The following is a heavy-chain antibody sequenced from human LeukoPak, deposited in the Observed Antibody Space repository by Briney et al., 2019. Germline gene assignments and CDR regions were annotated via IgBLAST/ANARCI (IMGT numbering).Heavy chain of an antibody. CDR1: GGSISNYY. CDR2: IYYSGGT. D-gene: IGHD6-25*01. Sequence: SETLSLTCTVSGGSISNYYWSWIRQPPGKGLEWVGLIYYSGGTNYNPSLKSRATISVDTSKNQFSLKLSSVTAADTAVYYCARVTAGGREYYFDYWGQGTLVTVSS. J-gene: IGHJ4*02. V-gene: IGHV4-59*01. CDR3: ARVTAGGREYYFDY.